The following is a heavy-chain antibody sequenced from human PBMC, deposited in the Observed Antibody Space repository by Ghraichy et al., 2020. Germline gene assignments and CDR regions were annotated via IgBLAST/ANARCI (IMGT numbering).Heavy chain of an antibody. D-gene: IGHD3-22*01. J-gene: IGHJ4*02. CDR3: AKDQDWTYYYDSFGYLPLDY. CDR2: ISGSGGST. V-gene: IGHV3-23*01. Sequence: GGSLRLSCAASGFTFSSYAMSWVRQAPGKGLEWVSAISGSGGSTHYADSVKGRFTISRDNSKNTLYLQMNSLRAEDTALYYCAKDQDWTYYYDSFGYLPLDYWGQGTLVTVSS. CDR1: GFTFSSYA.